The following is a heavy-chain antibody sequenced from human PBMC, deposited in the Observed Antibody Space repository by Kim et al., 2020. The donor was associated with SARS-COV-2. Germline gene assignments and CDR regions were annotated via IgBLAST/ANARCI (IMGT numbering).Heavy chain of an antibody. Sequence: SETLSLTCTVSGGSLSNYNWNWIRQPPGKEMEWVGYIFYSGTNNYSRYLKSRVTISLDTSKNQFSLKLTSMTTVDTTVYFCASGGTNHLFQSWCQGTL. CDR2: IFYSGTN. J-gene: IGHJ4*02. CDR3: ASGGTNHLFQS. V-gene: IGHV4-59*13. CDR1: GGSLSNYN.